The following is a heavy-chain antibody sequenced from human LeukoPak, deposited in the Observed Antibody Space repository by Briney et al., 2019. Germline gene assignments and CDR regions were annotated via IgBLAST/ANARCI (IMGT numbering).Heavy chain of an antibody. J-gene: IGHJ4*02. V-gene: IGHV3-23*01. CDR2: ISHSGSSI. Sequence: EGSLRLSCVASGFTFSNYLMNWVRQAPGKGLEWVSGISHSGSSIYYADPVKGRFTISRDNSKNTLYLQMDRLRVEDTAVYYCAMALDYWGQGTLVTVSS. CDR3: AMALDY. CDR1: GFTFSNYL.